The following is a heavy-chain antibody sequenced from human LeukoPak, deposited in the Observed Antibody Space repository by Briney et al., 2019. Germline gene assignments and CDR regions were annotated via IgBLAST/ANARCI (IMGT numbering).Heavy chain of an antibody. D-gene: IGHD3-22*01. V-gene: IGHV4-34*01. CDR1: GGSFSGYY. CDR2: INHSGST. Sequence: KPSETLSLTCAVYGGSFSGYYWSWIRQPPGKGLEWIGEINHSGSTNYNPSLKSRVTISVDTSKGQFSLKLNSMTAADTAVYYCARGAQTYYDKAPVDYWGQGTLVTVSS. CDR3: ARGAQTYYDKAPVDY. J-gene: IGHJ4*02.